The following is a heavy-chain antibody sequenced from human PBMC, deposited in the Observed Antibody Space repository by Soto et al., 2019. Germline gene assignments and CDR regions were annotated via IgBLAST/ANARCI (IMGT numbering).Heavy chain of an antibody. CDR3: ATSMGRGGNDY. CDR2: IKTDGSEK. Sequence: EVQLVESGGGLVQPGGSLRLSCAASGFTFRDNWMSWVRHVPGKGLECVANIKTDGSEKYHVDPVKGRFTISRDNAKNSLYLQMNSLRAEDTAVYYCATSMGRGGNDYWGQGTLVTVSS. V-gene: IGHV3-7*05. CDR1: GFTFRDNW. J-gene: IGHJ4*02. D-gene: IGHD3-10*01.